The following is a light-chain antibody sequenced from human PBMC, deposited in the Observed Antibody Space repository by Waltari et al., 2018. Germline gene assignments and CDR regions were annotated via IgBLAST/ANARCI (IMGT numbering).Light chain of an antibody. CDR2: GTS. J-gene: IGKJ3*01. Sequence: EIVLTQSPGTLSLSPGERATLSCRASRSVSNTYLAWYQQKPGQAPRLLIYGTSTTATGIPARFSGSGSGTDFTLTISSLEAEDFAVYYCQHRDHWPPDATFGPGTKVDI. CDR1: RSVSNTY. CDR3: QHRDHWPPDAT. V-gene: IGKV3D-20*02.